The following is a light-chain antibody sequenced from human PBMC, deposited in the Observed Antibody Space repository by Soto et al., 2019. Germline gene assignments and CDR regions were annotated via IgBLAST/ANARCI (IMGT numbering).Light chain of an antibody. J-gene: IGLJ2*01. CDR3: SSYASPNTLERV. CDR1: SSDVGVYNY. Sequence: QSALTQPASVSGSPGQSITISCTGTSSDVGVYNYVSWYQQHPGKVPKLMIYDVSNRPSGVSNRFSGSKSGNTASLTISGLQTEDEADYYCSSYASPNTLERVFGGGTKLTVL. V-gene: IGLV2-14*03. CDR2: DVS.